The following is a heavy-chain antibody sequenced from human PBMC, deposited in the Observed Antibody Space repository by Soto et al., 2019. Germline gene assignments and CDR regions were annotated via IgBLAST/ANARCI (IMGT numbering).Heavy chain of an antibody. J-gene: IGHJ6*02. CDR2: ISAYNGNT. Sequence: GAPVKVSCKASGYTFTSYGISWGRQAPGQGLEWMGWISAYNGNTNYAQKLQGRVTMTTDTSTSTAYMELRSLRSDDTAVYYCARDSFLVPAAIMGGMDVWGQGTTVTVSS. CDR3: ARDSFLVPAAIMGGMDV. V-gene: IGHV1-18*01. CDR1: GYTFTSYG. D-gene: IGHD2-2*02.